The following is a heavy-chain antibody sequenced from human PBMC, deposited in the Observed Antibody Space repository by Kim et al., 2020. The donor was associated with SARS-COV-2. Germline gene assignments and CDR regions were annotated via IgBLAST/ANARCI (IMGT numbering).Heavy chain of an antibody. CDR2: IYYSGST. D-gene: IGHD6-13*01. V-gene: IGHV4-30-4*01. CDR1: GDSISSGDYY. J-gene: IGHJ4*02. CDR3: AREHRIPTSGIVDY. Sequence: SETLSLTCSVSGDSISSGDYYWSWIRQPPGKGLEWIGYIYYSGSTYYNPSLKRRLTISVDTSKSQFSLKLSSVTAADTAVYFCAREHRIPTSGIVDYWGQGTLVTVSS.